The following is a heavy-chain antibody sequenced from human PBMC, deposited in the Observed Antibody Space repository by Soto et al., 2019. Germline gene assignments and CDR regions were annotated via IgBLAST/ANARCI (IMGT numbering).Heavy chain of an antibody. J-gene: IGHJ5*02. CDR3: ARGRRHSPFFDIVIMVYAILSDLDP. CDR2: MNPNSGNT. CDR1: GYTFTSYD. D-gene: IGHD2-8*01. Sequence: ASVKVSCKASGYTFTSYDINWVRQATGQGLEWMGWMNPNSGNTGYAQKFQGRVTMTRNTSISTAYMELSSLRSEDTAVYYCARGRRHSPFFDIVIMVYAILSDLDPWGQGTMVTVST. V-gene: IGHV1-8*01.